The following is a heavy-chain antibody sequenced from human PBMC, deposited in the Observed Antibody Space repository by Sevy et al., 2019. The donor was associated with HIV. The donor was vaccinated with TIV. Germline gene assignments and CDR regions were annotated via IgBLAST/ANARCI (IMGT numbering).Heavy chain of an antibody. CDR1: GFTFSDYY. CDR2: IKQDGSEK. J-gene: IGHJ6*02. CDR3: ARDRIGMDV. Sequence: GGSLRLSCAASGFTFSDYYMSWIRQAPGKGLEWVANIKQDGSEKYYVDSVKGRFTISRDNAKNSLYLQMNSLRAEDTAVYYCARDRIGMDVWGQGTTVTVSS. V-gene: IGHV3-7*01.